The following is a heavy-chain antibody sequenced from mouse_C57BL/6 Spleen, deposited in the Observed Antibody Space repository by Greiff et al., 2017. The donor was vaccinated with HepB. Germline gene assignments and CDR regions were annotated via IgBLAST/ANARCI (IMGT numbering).Heavy chain of an antibody. CDR2: IDPETGGT. V-gene: IGHV1-15*01. CDR3: TRSRSYDYDKAFDY. Sequence: VQLQQSGAELVRPGASVTLSCKASGYTFTDYEMHWVKQTPVHGLEWLGAIDPETGGTAYNQKFKGKAILTADKSSSTAYMELRSLTSEDSAVYYCTRSRSYDYDKAFDYWGQGTTLTVSS. D-gene: IGHD2-4*01. CDR1: GYTFTDYE. J-gene: IGHJ2*01.